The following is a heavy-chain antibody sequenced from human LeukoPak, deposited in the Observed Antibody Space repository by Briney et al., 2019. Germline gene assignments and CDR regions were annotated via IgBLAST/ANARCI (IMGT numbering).Heavy chain of an antibody. J-gene: IGHJ4*02. CDR2: ISAYNGNT. D-gene: IGHD4-17*01. CDR1: GYTVTSYG. Sequence: ASVKVSCKASGYTVTSYGISWVRQAPGQGFEWMGWISAYNGNTNYAQKLQGRVTMTTDTSTSTAYMELRSLRSDDTAVYYCAASDYGDVFDYWGQGTLVTVSS. CDR3: AASDYGDVFDY. V-gene: IGHV1-18*04.